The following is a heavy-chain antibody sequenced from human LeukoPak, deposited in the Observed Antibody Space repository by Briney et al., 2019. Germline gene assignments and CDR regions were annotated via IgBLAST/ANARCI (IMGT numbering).Heavy chain of an antibody. CDR1: GYTFTGYY. J-gene: IGHJ5*01. D-gene: IGHD5-18*01. V-gene: IGHV1-2*02. CDR2: INPNSGGT. Sequence: ASVKVSCKASGYTFTGYYMHWVRQAPGQGLEWMGWINPNSGGTNYAQKFQGRVTMTRDTSISTAYMELSRLRPDDTAVYYCARVGRDTATAFDCWGQGTLVTVSS. CDR3: ARVGRDTATAFDC.